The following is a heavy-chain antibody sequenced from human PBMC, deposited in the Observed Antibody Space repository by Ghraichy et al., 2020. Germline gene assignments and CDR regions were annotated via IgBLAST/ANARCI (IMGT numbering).Heavy chain of an antibody. CDR3: ARGRIAVAGYFDY. D-gene: IGHD6-19*01. V-gene: IGHV1-2*02. Sequence: ASVKVSCKASGYTFTGYYMHWVRQAPGQGLEWMGWINPNSGGTNYAQKFQGRVTMTRDPSISTAYMELSRLRSDDTAVYYCARGRIAVAGYFDYWGQGTLVTVSS. CDR2: INPNSGGT. CDR1: GYTFTGYY. J-gene: IGHJ4*02.